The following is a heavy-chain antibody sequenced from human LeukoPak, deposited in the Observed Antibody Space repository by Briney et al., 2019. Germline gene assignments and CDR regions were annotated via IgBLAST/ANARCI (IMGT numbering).Heavy chain of an antibody. Sequence: GGSLRLSCAASGFTFSSYSMNWVRQAPGKGLEWVSSISSSSSYIYYADSVKGRFTISRGNAKNSLYLQMNSLRAEDTAVYYCARGVALSSGRSYFDYWGQGTLVTVSS. CDR2: ISSSSSYI. J-gene: IGHJ4*02. V-gene: IGHV3-21*01. D-gene: IGHD6-19*01. CDR3: ARGVALSSGRSYFDY. CDR1: GFTFSSYS.